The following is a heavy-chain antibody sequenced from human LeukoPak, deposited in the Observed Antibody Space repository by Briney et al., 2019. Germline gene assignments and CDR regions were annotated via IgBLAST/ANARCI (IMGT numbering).Heavy chain of an antibody. D-gene: IGHD1-26*01. V-gene: IGHV3-21*01. CDR1: GFTFSSYS. Sequence: GGSLRLSCAASGFTFSSYSMNWVRQAPGKGLEWVSSISSSGDSIYYTDSVRGRFTISRDNAKNSLYLQMNGLRAEDTAVYYCLRDEVGATTEFDYWGQGTLVTVAS. J-gene: IGHJ4*02. CDR2: ISSSGDSI. CDR3: LRDEVGATTEFDY.